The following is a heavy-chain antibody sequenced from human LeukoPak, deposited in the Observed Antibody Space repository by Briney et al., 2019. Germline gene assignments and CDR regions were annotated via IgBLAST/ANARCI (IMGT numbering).Heavy chain of an antibody. V-gene: IGHV4-59*13. CDR1: GGSISSFY. CDR3: AATIKRDYGDTNLDY. CDR2: MYNRGNT. D-gene: IGHD4-17*01. Sequence: PSETLSLTCTVSGGSISSFYWSWIRQPPGKGLEWIGYMYNRGNTNYNPSLKSPVTISEDTSQNPLSLQLRSVTAADTAVYYCAATIKRDYGDTNLDYWGQGTLATVSS. J-gene: IGHJ4*02.